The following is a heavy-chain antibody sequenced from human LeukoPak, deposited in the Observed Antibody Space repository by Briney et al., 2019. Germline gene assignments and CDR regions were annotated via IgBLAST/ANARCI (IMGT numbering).Heavy chain of an antibody. Sequence: SETLSLTCAVYGGSFSGYYWSWIRQPPGKGLEWIGEINHSGSTNYNPSLKSRVTISVDTSKNQFSLKLSSVTAADTAVYYCARHKKWEYAFDIWGQGTMVTVSS. D-gene: IGHD1-26*01. V-gene: IGHV4-34*01. CDR2: INHSGST. J-gene: IGHJ3*02. CDR3: ARHKKWEYAFDI. CDR1: GGSFSGYY.